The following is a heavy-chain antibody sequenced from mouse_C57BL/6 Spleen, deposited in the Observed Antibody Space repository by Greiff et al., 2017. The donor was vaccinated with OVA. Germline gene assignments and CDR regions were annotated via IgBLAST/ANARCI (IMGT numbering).Heavy chain of an antibody. Sequence: VQLQQSGPELVKPGASVKISCKASGYAFSSSWMNWVKQRPGKGLEWIGRIYPGDGDTNYNGKFKGKATLTADKSSSTAYMQLSSLTSEDSAVYFCAREGGLRAMDYWGQGTSVTVSS. CDR3: AREGGLRAMDY. V-gene: IGHV1-82*01. J-gene: IGHJ4*01. CDR2: IYPGDGDT. D-gene: IGHD2-4*01. CDR1: GYAFSSSW.